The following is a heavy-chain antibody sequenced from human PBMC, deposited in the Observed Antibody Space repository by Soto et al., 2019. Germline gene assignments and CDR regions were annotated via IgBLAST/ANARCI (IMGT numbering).Heavy chain of an antibody. CDR2: INPTGGST. V-gene: IGHV1-46*01. Sequence: QVQLVQSGAEVKKPGASVKVSCKASGYTFTSYYMVWVRQAPGQGLEWMGIINPTGGSTTYAQKFQGIVTMTRDTSTSTVYMELSSLRSEDTAVYYCAREDDYGDFRIDYWGQGTLVTVSS. CDR1: GYTFTSYY. CDR3: AREDDYGDFRIDY. J-gene: IGHJ4*02. D-gene: IGHD4-17*01.